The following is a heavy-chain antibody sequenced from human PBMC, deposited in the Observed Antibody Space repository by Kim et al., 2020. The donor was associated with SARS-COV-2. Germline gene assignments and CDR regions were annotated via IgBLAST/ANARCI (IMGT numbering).Heavy chain of an antibody. J-gene: IGHJ4*02. D-gene: IGHD4-17*01. CDR3: AKEGATVIPDY. Sequence: GGSLRLSCAASGFTFSSYGMHWVRQAPGKGLEWVAVISYDGSNKYYADSVKGRFTISRDNSKNTLYLQMNSLRAEDTAVYYCAKEGATVIPDYWGQGTL. CDR2: ISYDGSNK. CDR1: GFTFSSYG. V-gene: IGHV3-30*18.